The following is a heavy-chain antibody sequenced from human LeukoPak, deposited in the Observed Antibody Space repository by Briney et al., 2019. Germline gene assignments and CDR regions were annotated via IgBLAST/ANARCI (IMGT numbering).Heavy chain of an antibody. CDR1: GFTFSSYG. V-gene: IGHV3-23*01. J-gene: IGHJ4*02. CDR3: AKLPYYYDSSQPY. D-gene: IGHD3-22*01. Sequence: GGTLRLSYAVSGFTFSSYGMSWVRQAPGKGLEWVTAISGSGGSTYYADSVKGRFTISRDNSKNTLYLQMNSLRAEDTAVYYCAKLPYYYDSSQPYWGQGTLVTVSS. CDR2: ISGSGGST.